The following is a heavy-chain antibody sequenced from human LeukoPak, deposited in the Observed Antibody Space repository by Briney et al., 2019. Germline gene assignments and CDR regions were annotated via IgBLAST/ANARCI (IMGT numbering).Heavy chain of an antibody. D-gene: IGHD1-26*01. CDR2: INRSGST. Sequence: SETLSLTCTVSGGSINSYYWSWIRQPPGKGLEWIGEINRSGSTNYNPSLKSRVTFSLDTSKNQFSLKLSSVTAADTAVYYCARGVGAETAGNYWGQGTLVTVSS. J-gene: IGHJ4*02. V-gene: IGHV4-34*01. CDR3: ARGVGAETAGNY. CDR1: GGSINSYY.